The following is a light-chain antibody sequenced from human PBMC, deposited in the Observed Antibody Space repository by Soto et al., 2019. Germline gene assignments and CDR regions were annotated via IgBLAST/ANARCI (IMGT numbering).Light chain of an antibody. CDR2: WAS. V-gene: IGKV4-1*01. CDR1: QSVLYSSNNNNY. Sequence: DIVMTQSPDSLAVSLGERATINCKSSQSVLYSSNNNNYLAWYQQKPGQPPRLLIYWASTRESGVPDRFSGSGAGSDFTLTVSSLQDEGVAVYSCQQYYSTPPTFGQGTKLEIK. J-gene: IGKJ2*01. CDR3: QQYYSTPPT.